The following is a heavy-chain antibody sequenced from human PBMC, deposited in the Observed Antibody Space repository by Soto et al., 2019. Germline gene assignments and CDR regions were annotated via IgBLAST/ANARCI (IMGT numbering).Heavy chain of an antibody. CDR2: IVVGSGNT. D-gene: IGHD3-3*01. Sequence: QMQLVQSGPEVKKPGTSVKVSCKASGFTFTSSAVQWVRQARGQRLEWIGWIVVGSGNTNYAQKFQERVTITRDMSTSTAYMELSSLGSEDTAVYYCAADLHSEDAFMYYDFWSCYSPRIWGYGMDVWGQGTTVTVSS. V-gene: IGHV1-58*01. CDR1: GFTFTSSA. J-gene: IGHJ6*02. CDR3: AADLHSEDAFMYYDFWSCYSPRIWGYGMDV.